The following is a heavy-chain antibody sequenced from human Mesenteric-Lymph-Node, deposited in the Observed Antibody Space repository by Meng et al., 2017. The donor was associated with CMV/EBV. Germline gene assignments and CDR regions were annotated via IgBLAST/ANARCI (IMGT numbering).Heavy chain of an antibody. CDR2: ISYDGSHK. CDR3: ARSIAVAALRSGMDV. J-gene: IGHJ6*02. V-gene: IGHV3-30*04. CDR1: GFTFSSYA. Sequence: GESLRLSCAASGFTFSSYAVHWVRQAPGKGLEWVAVISYDGSHKYYADSVKGRFTISRDNSKNTVYLQMNSLRREDTAVYYCARSIAVAALRSGMDVWGQGTTVTVSS. D-gene: IGHD6-19*01.